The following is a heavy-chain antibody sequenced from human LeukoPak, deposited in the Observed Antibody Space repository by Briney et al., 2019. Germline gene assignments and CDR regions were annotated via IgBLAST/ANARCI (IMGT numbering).Heavy chain of an antibody. CDR2: LRFDGSNE. CDR3: ARGGSYLSAFDI. Sequence: GGAPRLSFAAAGFKFRGFALHWGRLVPGKGLGGVAFLRFDGSNEKYAESLKGRFTISRDNSKNTLYLQMNSLRAEDTAVYYCARGGSYLSAFDIWGQGTMVTVSS. CDR1: GFKFRGFA. J-gene: IGHJ3*02. D-gene: IGHD1-26*01. V-gene: IGHV3-30*02.